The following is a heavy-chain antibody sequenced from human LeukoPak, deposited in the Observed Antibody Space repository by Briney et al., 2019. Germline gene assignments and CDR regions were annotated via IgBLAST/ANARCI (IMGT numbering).Heavy chain of an antibody. J-gene: IGHJ5*02. CDR3: ARGGVVVVVAANIWFDP. V-gene: IGHV1-46*01. CDR2: INPSGGST. CDR1: GYTFTSYY. Sequence: ASVKVSCKASGYTFTSYYMHWVRQAPGQGLEWMGIINPSGGSTSYAQKFQGRVTMTRDTSTSTVYMELSSLRSEDTAVYYCARGGVVVVVAANIWFDPWGQGTLVTVSS. D-gene: IGHD2-15*01.